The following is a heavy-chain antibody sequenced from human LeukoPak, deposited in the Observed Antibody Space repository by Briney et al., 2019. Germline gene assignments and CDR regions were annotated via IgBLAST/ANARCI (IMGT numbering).Heavy chain of an antibody. J-gene: IGHJ4*02. CDR2: IYSGGST. CDR1: GFTVSNNY. D-gene: IGHD1-26*01. CDR3: ARESSPSYSCFDY. Sequence: GGSLRLSCAASGFTVSNNYMRWVRQAPGKGLEWVSLIYSGGSTYYADSVKGRFIISRDNSKNTLYLQMNSLRAEDTALYYCARESSPSYSCFDYWGQGTLVTVSS. V-gene: IGHV3-66*01.